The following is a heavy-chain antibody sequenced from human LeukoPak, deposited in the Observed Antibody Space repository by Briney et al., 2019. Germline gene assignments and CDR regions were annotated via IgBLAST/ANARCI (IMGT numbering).Heavy chain of an antibody. J-gene: IGHJ4*02. CDR1: VYSISSGYY. V-gene: IGHV4-38-2*01. CDR3: ARYVASCLAY. Sequence: SETLSLTCAVSVYSISSGYYWGWIRQPPGKGLEWIGSIYHRGSTYYNPSLKSRVTISRHTPKNQCALKLRSVTAADTVVYYCARYVASCLAYWGEGTLVTVSS. CDR2: IYHRGST. D-gene: IGHD2-2*01.